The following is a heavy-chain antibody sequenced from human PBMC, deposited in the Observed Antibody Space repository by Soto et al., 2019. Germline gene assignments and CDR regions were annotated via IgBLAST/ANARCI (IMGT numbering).Heavy chain of an antibody. CDR3: AREYYDPLRAFDI. V-gene: IGHV1-69*13. CDR1: GGTFSSYA. CDR2: IIPIFGTA. D-gene: IGHD3-3*01. J-gene: IGHJ3*02. Sequence: SVKVSCKASGGTFSSYAISWVRQAPGQGLEWMGGIIPIFGTANYAQKFQGRVTITADESTSTAYMELSSLRSEDTAVYYCAREYYDPLRAFDIWGQGTMVTVSS.